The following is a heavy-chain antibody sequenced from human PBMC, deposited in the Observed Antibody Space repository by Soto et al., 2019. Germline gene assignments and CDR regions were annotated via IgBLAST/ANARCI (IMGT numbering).Heavy chain of an antibody. CDR3: ARDGLGTTRRYFDS. J-gene: IGHJ4*02. CDR1: GGTFTSYS. D-gene: IGHD1-1*01. V-gene: IGHV1-69*04. Sequence: QVQLVQSGAEVKKPGSSVKVSCKASGGTFTSYSITWVRQAHGQGLEWMGRIIPVLGIVNYAQKFQGRVTITADKSTTTAYMELSSLRSEDTAVYYCARDGLGTTRRYFDSWGQGTLVTVSS. CDR2: IIPVLGIV.